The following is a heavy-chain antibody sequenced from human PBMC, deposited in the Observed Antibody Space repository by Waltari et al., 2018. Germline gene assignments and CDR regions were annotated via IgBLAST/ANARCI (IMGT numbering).Heavy chain of an antibody. CDR2: TTDSERT. Sequence: QVQLQQWGAGLLKPSETLSLTCAVYGGSFRGYYGSWIRQPPGKGLEWIGKTTDSERTKYNPSLKSRISISVDTYKNQFSLTVFSVTAADAAVYYCARGDGTGKYGYWGQGTRVTVSS. J-gene: IGHJ4*02. CDR3: ARGDGTGKYGY. CDR1: GGSFRGYY. D-gene: IGHD1-1*01. V-gene: IGHV4-34*02.